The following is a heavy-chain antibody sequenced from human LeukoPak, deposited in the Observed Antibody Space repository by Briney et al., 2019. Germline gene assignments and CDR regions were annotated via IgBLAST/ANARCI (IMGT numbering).Heavy chain of an antibody. Sequence: GGSLRLSCAASGLTFNSYWMHWVRQVAGKGLVWVAHINGDASNRTYADSVKGRFTISRDNAKDTLHLQMNSLRVDDTAVYYCARAMPHDNWFDPWGQGSLVTVSS. CDR1: GLTFNSYW. J-gene: IGHJ5*02. V-gene: IGHV3-74*03. CDR3: ARAMPHDNWFDP. CDR2: INGDASNR. D-gene: IGHD2-2*01.